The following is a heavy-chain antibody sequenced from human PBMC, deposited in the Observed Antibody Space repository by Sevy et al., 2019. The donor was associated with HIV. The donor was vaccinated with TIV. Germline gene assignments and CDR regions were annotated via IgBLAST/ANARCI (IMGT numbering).Heavy chain of an antibody. CDR2: MYYTGIT. CDR1: GGSISSYY. CDR3: GRMKYSSAVPGSWFDP. V-gene: IGHV4-59*01. Sequence: SETLSLTCTVSGGSISSYYWSWIRQPPGKGLEWIGYMYYTGITNYNPSLKSRVTISVDTSKNQVSLKLSSVTAADTAVYYCGRMKYSSAVPGSWFDPWGQGTLVTVSS. J-gene: IGHJ5*02. D-gene: IGHD1-26*01.